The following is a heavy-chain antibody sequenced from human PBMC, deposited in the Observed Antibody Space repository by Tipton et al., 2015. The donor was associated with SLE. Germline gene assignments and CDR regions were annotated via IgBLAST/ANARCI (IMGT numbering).Heavy chain of an antibody. J-gene: IGHJ3*02. Sequence: TLSLTCAVYGGSFSGYYWSWIRQPPGKGLEWIGEINHSGSTNYNPSLKSRVTISVDTSKNQFSLKLSSVTAADTAVYYCARGGPHDAFDIWGQGTMVTVSS. V-gene: IGHV4-34*01. CDR3: ARGGPHDAFDI. CDR2: INHSGST. CDR1: GGSFSGYY.